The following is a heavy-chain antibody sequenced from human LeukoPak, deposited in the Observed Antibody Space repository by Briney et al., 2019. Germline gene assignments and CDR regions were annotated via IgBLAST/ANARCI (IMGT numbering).Heavy chain of an antibody. CDR1: GFTFSSYA. CDR2: ISYDGGNK. J-gene: IGHJ6*02. V-gene: IGHV3-30*04. D-gene: IGHD6-13*01. Sequence: GRSLRLSCAASGFTFSSYAMHWVRQAPGKGLEWVAVISYDGGNKYYADSVKGRFTISRDNSKNTLYLQMNSLRAEDTAVYYCAREGIEAAAGSYYYYGMDVWGQGTTVTVSS. CDR3: AREGIEAAAGSYYYYGMDV.